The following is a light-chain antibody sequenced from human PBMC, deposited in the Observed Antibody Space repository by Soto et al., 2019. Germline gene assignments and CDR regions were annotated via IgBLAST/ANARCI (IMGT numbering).Light chain of an antibody. J-gene: IGLJ2*01. Sequence: QSALTQPPSASGSPGQSVTISCTGTSSDVGDYKFVSWYQQHPGKAPKLLMYEVNRRPSGVPDRFSGSKSGNTASLTVSGLQAEDEAEYYCSSYAGNNNVVVGGGTKLTVL. CDR3: SSYAGNNNVV. CDR2: EVN. V-gene: IGLV2-8*01. CDR1: SSDVGDYKF.